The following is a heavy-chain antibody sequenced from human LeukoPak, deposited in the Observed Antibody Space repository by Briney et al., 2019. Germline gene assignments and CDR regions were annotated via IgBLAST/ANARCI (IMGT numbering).Heavy chain of an antibody. V-gene: IGHV4-30-4*01. J-gene: IGHJ4*02. CDR1: GGSISSGDYY. Sequence: SETLFLTCTVSGGSISSGDYYWSWIRQPPGKGLEWIGYIYYSGSTYYNPSLKSRVTISVDTSKNQFSLKLSSVTAADTAVYYCARDRKGIFDYWGQGTLVTVSS. CDR3: ARDRKGIFDY. CDR2: IYYSGST. D-gene: IGHD2-15*01.